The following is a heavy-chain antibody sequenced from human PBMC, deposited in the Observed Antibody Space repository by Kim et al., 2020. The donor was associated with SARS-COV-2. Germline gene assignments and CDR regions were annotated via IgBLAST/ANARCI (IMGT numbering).Heavy chain of an antibody. CDR1: GGSIDNSSNY. V-gene: IGHV4-39*01. Sequence: SETLSLTCTVSGGSIDNSSNYWGWILQPPGKGLQWIGSVYYSGTTYYNPSLRSRVTISVDTSKNQFSLKLTSVTAADTAVYFCARRSSSYWYFDYWGQGTLVTVSS. CDR3: ARRSSSYWYFDY. D-gene: IGHD6-13*01. CDR2: VYYSGTT. J-gene: IGHJ4*02.